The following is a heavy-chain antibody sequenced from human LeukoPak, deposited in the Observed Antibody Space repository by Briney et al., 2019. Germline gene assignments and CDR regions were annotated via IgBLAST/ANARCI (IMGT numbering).Heavy chain of an antibody. CDR3: ASSTGVWFGEEYYYGMDV. J-gene: IGHJ6*02. CDR1: GGSFSGYY. CDR2: INHSGST. Sequence: SETLSLTCAVYGGSFSGYYWSWIRQPPGKGLEWIGEINHSGSTNYNPSLKSRVTISVDTSKNQFSLKLSSVTAADTAVYYCASSTGVWFGEEYYYGMDVWGQGTTVTVSS. V-gene: IGHV4-34*01. D-gene: IGHD3-10*01.